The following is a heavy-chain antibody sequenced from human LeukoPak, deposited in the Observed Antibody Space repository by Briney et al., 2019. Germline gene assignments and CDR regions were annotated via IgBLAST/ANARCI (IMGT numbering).Heavy chain of an antibody. J-gene: IGHJ6*03. CDR3: ARCPRRARWFREFHKYYYYYYMDV. V-gene: IGHV1-2*02. D-gene: IGHD3-10*01. CDR1: GYTFTGYY. CDR2: INPNSGGT. Sequence: ASVKVSCKASGYTFTGYYMHWVRQAPGQGLEWMGWINPNSGGTNYAQKFQGRVTMTRDTSISTAYMELSSLRSEDTAVYYCARCPRRARWFREFHKYYYYYYMDVWGKGTTVTVSS.